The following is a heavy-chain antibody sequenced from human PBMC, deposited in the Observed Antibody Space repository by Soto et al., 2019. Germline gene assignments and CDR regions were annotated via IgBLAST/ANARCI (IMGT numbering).Heavy chain of an antibody. Sequence: WASVKVSCKASGYTFTSYDINWVRQATGQGLEWMGWMNPNSGNTGYAQKFQGRVTMTRNTSISTAYMELSSLRSEDTAVYYCARGGYSSGWDDAFEIWGQGTMVTVSS. V-gene: IGHV1-8*01. J-gene: IGHJ3*02. D-gene: IGHD6-19*01. CDR2: MNPNSGNT. CDR3: ARGGYSSGWDDAFEI. CDR1: GYTFTSYD.